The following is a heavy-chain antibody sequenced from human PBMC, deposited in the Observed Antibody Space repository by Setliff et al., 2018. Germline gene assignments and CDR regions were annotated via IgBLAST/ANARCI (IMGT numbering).Heavy chain of an antibody. D-gene: IGHD2-2*01. Sequence: ASVKVSCKASGYTFTGYYMHWVRQAPGQGLEWMGWINPNSGGTNYAQKFQGWVTMTRDTSIGTAYMELRSLRSDDTAVYYCARDPSLYCSSTSCSPHWFDPWGQGTLVTVSS. CDR3: ARDPSLYCSSTSCSPHWFDP. J-gene: IGHJ5*02. CDR1: GYTFTGYY. CDR2: INPNSGGT. V-gene: IGHV1-2*04.